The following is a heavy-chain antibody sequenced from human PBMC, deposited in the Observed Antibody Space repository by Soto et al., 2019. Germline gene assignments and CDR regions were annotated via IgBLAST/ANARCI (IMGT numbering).Heavy chain of an antibody. CDR1: GFSFSDAW. CDR3: TRGGPPGNYFDY. CDR2: IKWSSHTGAV. J-gene: IGHJ4*02. D-gene: IGHD2-15*01. Sequence: EVQLVESGGGLVKPGGSLRLSCAASGFSFSDAWMNWVRQAPGKGLEWVGRIKWSSHTGAVDYAAPVKGRFTISRDDSKNTRHLQLNSMSTVDTDVYYCTRGGPPGNYFDYWGQRTLVTVSS. V-gene: IGHV3-15*07.